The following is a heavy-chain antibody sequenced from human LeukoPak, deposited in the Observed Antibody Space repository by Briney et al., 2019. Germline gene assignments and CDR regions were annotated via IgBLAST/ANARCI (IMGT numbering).Heavy chain of an antibody. CDR2: ISHGSGLL. D-gene: IGHD3-22*01. CDR1: GFIFRDYY. J-gene: IGHJ3*01. Sequence: GSLRLSCAASGFIFRDYYMTWIRQAPGKGLEWVSYISHGSGLLFYADSVRGRFTISRDDARDSLYLQMNSLRAEDTATYYCVRDEMLNSGYHYVVPPSFDVWGQGTMVTVSS. V-gene: IGHV3-11*01. CDR3: VRDEMLNSGYHYVVPPSFDV.